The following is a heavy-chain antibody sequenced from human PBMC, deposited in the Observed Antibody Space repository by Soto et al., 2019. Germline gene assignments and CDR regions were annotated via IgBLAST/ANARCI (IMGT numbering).Heavy chain of an antibody. Sequence: TLSLTCAVYGGSFSGYYWSWIRQPPGKGLEWIGEINHSGSTNYNPSLKSRVTISVDTSKNQFSLKLSSVTAADTAVYYCATHGGVLRYFDWLVDVWGQGTTVTAP. CDR3: ATHGGVLRYFDWLVDV. CDR1: GGSFSGYY. CDR2: INHSGST. D-gene: IGHD3-9*01. J-gene: IGHJ6*02. V-gene: IGHV4-34*01.